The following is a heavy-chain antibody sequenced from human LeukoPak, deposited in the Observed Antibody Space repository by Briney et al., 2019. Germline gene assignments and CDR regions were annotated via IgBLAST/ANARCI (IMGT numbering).Heavy chain of an antibody. Sequence: GGSLRLSCAASGFTFSSYEMNWVRQAPGKGLEWVSYISSSGSTIYYADSVKGRFTISRDNAKNSLYLQMNSLRAEDTAVYYCARDFTYYYGSGSPGYMDVWGKGTTVTVSS. CDR1: GFTFSSYE. CDR2: ISSSGSTI. V-gene: IGHV3-48*03. D-gene: IGHD3-10*01. CDR3: ARDFTYYYGSGSPGYMDV. J-gene: IGHJ6*03.